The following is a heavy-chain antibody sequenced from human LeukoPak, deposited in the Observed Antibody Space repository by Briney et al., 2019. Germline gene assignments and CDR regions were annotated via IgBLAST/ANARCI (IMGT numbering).Heavy chain of an antibody. J-gene: IGHJ4*02. D-gene: IGHD4-17*01. CDR2: ISSSSSYI. V-gene: IGHV3-21*01. CDR3: ARVNPDCGDYVFDY. CDR1: GFTFSSYS. Sequence: GGSLRLSCAASGFTFSSYSMNWVRQAPGKGLGWVSSISSSSSYISYADSVKGRFTISRDNAKNSLYLQMNSLRAEDTAVYYCARVNPDCGDYVFDYWGQGTLVTVSS.